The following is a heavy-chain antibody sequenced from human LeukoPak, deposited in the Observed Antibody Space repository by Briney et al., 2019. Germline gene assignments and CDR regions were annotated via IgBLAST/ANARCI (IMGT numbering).Heavy chain of an antibody. V-gene: IGHV3-43*01. CDR1: GLSIGDYT. CDR3: ARDPYSGTYSDYYYYYMDV. J-gene: IGHJ6*03. D-gene: IGHD1-26*01. CDR2: ISRNGVAT. Sequence: GGSLRLSCEASGLSIGDYTMHWVRQVPGKGLEWVSLISRNGVATKYADSVRGRFTISRDNAKNSLFLQLNSLRAEDTAVYYCARDPYSGTYSDYYYYYMDVWGKGTTVTVSS.